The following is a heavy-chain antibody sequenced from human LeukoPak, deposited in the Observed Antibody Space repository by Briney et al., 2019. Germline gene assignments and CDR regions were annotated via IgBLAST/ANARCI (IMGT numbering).Heavy chain of an antibody. Sequence: GGSLRLSCAASGFTFSSYAMHWVRQAPGKGLEWVAVISYDGSNKYYADSVKGRFTISRDNSKNTLYLQMNSLRAEDTAVYYCAKEWGIQLWLVDYWGQGTLVTVSS. V-gene: IGHV3-30-3*01. J-gene: IGHJ4*02. D-gene: IGHD5-18*01. CDR1: GFTFSSYA. CDR2: ISYDGSNK. CDR3: AKEWGIQLWLVDY.